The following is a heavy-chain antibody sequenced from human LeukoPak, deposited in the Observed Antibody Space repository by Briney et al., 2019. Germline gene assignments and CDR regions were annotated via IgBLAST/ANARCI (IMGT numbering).Heavy chain of an antibody. D-gene: IGHD4-17*01. Sequence: GGSLRLSCAASGFSFSSYSMNWVRQAPGKGLQWVSSIISSVNYIYYADSVKGRFTMSRDNAKNSLYLQMNSLRAEDTAVYYCARDGNTYGDYHYFDYWGQGTLVTVSS. CDR2: IISSVNYI. V-gene: IGHV3-21*01. CDR1: GFSFSSYS. J-gene: IGHJ4*02. CDR3: ARDGNTYGDYHYFDY.